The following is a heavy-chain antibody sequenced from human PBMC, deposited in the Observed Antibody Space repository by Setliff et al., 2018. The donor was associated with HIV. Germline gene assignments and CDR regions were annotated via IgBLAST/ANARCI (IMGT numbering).Heavy chain of an antibody. Sequence: PSETLSLTCTVSGGSISSGSYYWSWIRQPAGKGLQWIGRIYTSGSTNYNPSLKSRVTTSVDTSKNQFSLKLNSVTAADTAVYYCARIIMPRGGAFDIWGQGTMVTVSS. J-gene: IGHJ3*02. D-gene: IGHD3-10*01. CDR2: IYTSGST. CDR1: GGSISSGSYY. V-gene: IGHV4-61*02. CDR3: ARIIMPRGGAFDI.